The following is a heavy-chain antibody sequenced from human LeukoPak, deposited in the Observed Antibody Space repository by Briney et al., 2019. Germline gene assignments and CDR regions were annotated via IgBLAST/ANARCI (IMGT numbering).Heavy chain of an antibody. V-gene: IGHV1-24*01. CDR1: ESTLTELS. Sequence: ASVKVSCKISESTLTELSIHWVRQAPGKGLEWMGGIDPEDGETNFAQRLQGRVTVTEDTSTDTAYMELSSLISDDTAMYYCTGAGSFGDAVWFDPWGQGTLVTVSS. J-gene: IGHJ5*02. D-gene: IGHD3-10*01. CDR3: TGAGSFGDAVWFDP. CDR2: IDPEDGET.